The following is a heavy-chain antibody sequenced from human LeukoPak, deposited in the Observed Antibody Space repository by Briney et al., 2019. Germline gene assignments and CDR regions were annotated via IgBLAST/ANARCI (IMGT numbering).Heavy chain of an antibody. CDR2: IYTSGST. CDR3: ARETLDDDX. J-gene: IGHJ4*02. Sequence: PSQTLSLTCTVSGGSISSGSYYWSWIRQPAGKGLEWIGRIYTSGSTNYNPSLKSRVTISVGTSKNQFSLKLSSVTAADTAVYYCARETLDDDXWGQGTLVTVSS. CDR1: GGSISSGSYY. V-gene: IGHV4-61*02. D-gene: IGHD1-1*01.